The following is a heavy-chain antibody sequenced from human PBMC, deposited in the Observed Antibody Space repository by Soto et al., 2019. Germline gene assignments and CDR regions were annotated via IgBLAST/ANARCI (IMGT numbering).Heavy chain of an antibody. Sequence: EVQLVESGGGLGQPGGSLKLSCAASGFTFSSFEMNWVRQAPGKGLEWVSYISNSGRIIYYADSVKGRFTISRDDAKNSLYLQMNSLRAEDTAVYYCAREWGTSIAAAFDYWGQGTLVTVSS. CDR3: AREWGTSIAAAFDY. CDR1: GFTFSSFE. D-gene: IGHD6-6*01. V-gene: IGHV3-48*03. CDR2: ISNSGRII. J-gene: IGHJ4*02.